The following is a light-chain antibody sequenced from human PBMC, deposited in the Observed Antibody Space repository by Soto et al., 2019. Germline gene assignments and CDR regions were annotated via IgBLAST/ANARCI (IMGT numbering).Light chain of an antibody. V-gene: IGLV1-44*01. CDR3: GVWDDRLISYI. J-gene: IGLJ1*01. Sequence: QSLLAQPPSTSGTPGQRVTISCSGSTSNIGSNTVSWYQQLPGTAPKLLIYGHNQRPSGVPDRFSGSKSGSSASLAISGLQSEDEADYYCGVWDDRLISYIFGAGTKVPVL. CDR1: TSNIGSNT. CDR2: GHN.